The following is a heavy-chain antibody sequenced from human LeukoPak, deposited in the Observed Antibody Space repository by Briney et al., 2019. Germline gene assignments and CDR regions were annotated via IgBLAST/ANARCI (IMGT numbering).Heavy chain of an antibody. Sequence: GRSLRLSCAASGFTFDDYAMHWVRQAPGKGLEWVSGISWNSGSIGYADSVKGRFTISRDNAKNSLYLQMNSLRAEDTASYHCAKQQSGYEINFDYWGQGTLVTVSS. D-gene: IGHD5-12*01. V-gene: IGHV3-9*01. J-gene: IGHJ4*02. CDR3: AKQQSGYEINFDY. CDR1: GFTFDDYA. CDR2: ISWNSGSI.